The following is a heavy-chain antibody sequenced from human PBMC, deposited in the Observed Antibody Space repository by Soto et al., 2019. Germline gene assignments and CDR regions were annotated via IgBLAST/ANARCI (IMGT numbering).Heavy chain of an antibody. CDR2: IYYSGST. J-gene: IGHJ5*02. CDR1: GGSVSSGSYY. D-gene: IGHD6-6*01. V-gene: IGHV4-61*01. Sequence: SETLSLTCTVSGGSVSSGSYYWSWIRQPPGKGLEWIGYIYYSGSTNYNPSLKSRVTISVDTSKNQFSLKLSSVTAADTAVYYCARSLGIAAHFNWFDPWGQGTLVTVSS. CDR3: ARSLGIAAHFNWFDP.